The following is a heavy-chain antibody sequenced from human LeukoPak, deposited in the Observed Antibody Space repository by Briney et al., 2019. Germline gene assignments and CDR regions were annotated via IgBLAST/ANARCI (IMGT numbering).Heavy chain of an antibody. CDR3: ARDREWSYGYYFDY. CDR2: INPSGGST. V-gene: IGHV1-46*01. J-gene: IGHJ4*02. D-gene: IGHD5-18*01. Sequence: ASVKVSCKASGYTFTSYYMHWVRQAPGQGLEWMGIINPSGGSTSYAQKLQGRVTMTTDTSTSTAYMELRSLRSDDTAVYYCARDREWSYGYYFDYWGQGTLVTVSS. CDR1: GYTFTSYY.